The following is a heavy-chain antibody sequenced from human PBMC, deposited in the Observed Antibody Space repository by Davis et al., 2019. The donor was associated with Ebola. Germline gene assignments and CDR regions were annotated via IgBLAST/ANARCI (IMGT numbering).Heavy chain of an antibody. J-gene: IGHJ6*03. V-gene: IGHV1-3*01. CDR3: AREVLRIRYYYYYYMDV. Sequence: ASVKVSCKASGYTFTSYAMHWVRQAPGQRLEWMGWINAGNGNTKYSQKFQGRVTITRDTSASTAYMELSSLRSEDTAVYYCAREVLRIRYYYYYYMDVWGKGTTVTVSS. D-gene: IGHD3-3*01. CDR1: GYTFTSYA. CDR2: INAGNGNT.